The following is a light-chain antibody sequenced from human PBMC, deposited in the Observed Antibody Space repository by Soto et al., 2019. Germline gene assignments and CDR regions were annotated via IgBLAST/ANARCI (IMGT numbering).Light chain of an antibody. J-gene: IGKJ1*01. CDR2: AAS. V-gene: IGKV1-5*01. CDR3: QQYDDPWT. CDR1: QSISSW. Sequence: DILMTQSPSTLSASVGDRVIITCRASQSISSWMAWYQQKPGKAPKLLIYAASSLEDGVPSRFGGSGSGTEFTLTISSLQPDDFATYYCQQYDDPWTFGQGTKVEIK.